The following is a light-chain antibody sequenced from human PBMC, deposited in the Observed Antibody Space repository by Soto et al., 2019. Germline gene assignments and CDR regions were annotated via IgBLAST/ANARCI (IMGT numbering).Light chain of an antibody. CDR1: QSVSSSY. Sequence: EIVLTQSPGTLSLSPGERATLSCRASQSVSSSYLAWYQQKPGQAPRLLIYGASSRATGIPDRFSGSGSGTDFTLIISRMEPEDVAVYYCQQYGGSWTFGQGTKVEIK. J-gene: IGKJ1*01. V-gene: IGKV3-20*01. CDR3: QQYGGSWT. CDR2: GAS.